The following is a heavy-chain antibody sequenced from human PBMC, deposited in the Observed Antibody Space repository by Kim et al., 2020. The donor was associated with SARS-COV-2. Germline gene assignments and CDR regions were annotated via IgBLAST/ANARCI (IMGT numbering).Heavy chain of an antibody. D-gene: IGHD2-2*01. V-gene: IGHV3-23*01. CDR3: AKDLSGPGSRIVVPATPNWFDP. CDR1: GFTFSSYA. Sequence: GGSLRLSCAASGFTFSSYAMSWVRQAPGKGLEWVSAISGSGGSTYYADSVKGRFTISRDNSKNTLYLQMNSLRAEDTAVYYCAKDLSGPGSRIVVPATPNWFDPWGQGTLVTVSS. CDR2: ISGSGGST. J-gene: IGHJ5*02.